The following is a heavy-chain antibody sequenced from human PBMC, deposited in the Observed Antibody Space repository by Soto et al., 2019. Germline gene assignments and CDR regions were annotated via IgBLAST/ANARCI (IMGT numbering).Heavy chain of an antibody. V-gene: IGHV3-23*01. J-gene: IGHJ5*02. D-gene: IGHD3-10*01. CDR2: IDGSGGIT. Sequence: ASGFTFGTTDMSWVRQAPGEGLEWVSTIDGSGGITYYADSVKGRFTISRDNSRNTVYLQMNSLRGDDTALYYCVKNSGWFNTWGQGALVTVSS. CDR3: VKNSGWFNT. CDR1: GFTFGTTD.